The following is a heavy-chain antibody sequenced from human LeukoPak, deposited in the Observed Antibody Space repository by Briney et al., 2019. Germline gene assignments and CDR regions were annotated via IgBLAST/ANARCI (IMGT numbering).Heavy chain of an antibody. V-gene: IGHV1-24*01. CDR1: GYTLTELS. CDR3: ATAYYGSGSYLFDY. J-gene: IGHJ4*02. CDR2: FDPEDGET. Sequence: AASVKASCKVSGYTLTELSMHWVRQAPGKGLEWMGGFDPEDGETIYAQKFQGRVTMTEDTSTDTAYMELSSLRSEDTAVYYCATAYYGSGSYLFDYWGQGTLVTVSS. D-gene: IGHD3-10*01.